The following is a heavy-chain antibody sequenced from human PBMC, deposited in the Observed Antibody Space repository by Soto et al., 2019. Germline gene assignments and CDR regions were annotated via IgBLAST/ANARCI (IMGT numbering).Heavy chain of an antibody. CDR3: ARAPLGSNYEGDWFDP. J-gene: IGHJ5*02. Sequence: GGSLRLSCAASGFTFSSYWMSWVRQAPGKGLGWVANIKQDGSEKYYVDSVKGRFTISRDNAKNSLYLQMNSLRAEDTAVYYCARAPLGSNYEGDWFDPWGQGTLVTVSS. CDR2: IKQDGSEK. CDR1: GFTFSSYW. D-gene: IGHD4-4*01. V-gene: IGHV3-7*04.